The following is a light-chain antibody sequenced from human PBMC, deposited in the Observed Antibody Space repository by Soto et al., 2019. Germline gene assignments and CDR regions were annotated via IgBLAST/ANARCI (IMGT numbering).Light chain of an antibody. V-gene: IGKV3-11*01. CDR3: QQRSNWPLT. CDR1: QSIGSY. Sequence: EIVLTQSPATLSLSPGERVTLSCRASQSIGSYLAWYQHKPGQAPRLLMYDASKRATGIPARFSGSGSGTDFILTISSLEPEDFAVYYCQQRSNWPLTFGGGTKVEIK. CDR2: DAS. J-gene: IGKJ4*01.